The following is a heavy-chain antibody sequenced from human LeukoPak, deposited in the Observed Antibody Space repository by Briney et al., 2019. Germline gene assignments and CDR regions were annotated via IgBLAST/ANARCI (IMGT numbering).Heavy chain of an antibody. CDR2: IYSGGST. D-gene: IGHD2-21*02. CDR3: ARTPAEYCGGDCYSDY. V-gene: IGHV3-53*01. J-gene: IGHJ4*02. CDR1: GFTVSSNY. Sequence: GGSLRLSCAASGFTVSSNYMSWVRQAPGKGLEWVSVIYSGGSTYYADSVKGRFTISRDNSKNTLYLQMNSLRAEDTAVYYCARTPAEYCGGDCYSDYWGQGTLVTVSS.